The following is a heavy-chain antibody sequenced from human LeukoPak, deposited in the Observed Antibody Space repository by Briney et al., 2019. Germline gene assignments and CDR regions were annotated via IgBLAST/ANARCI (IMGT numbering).Heavy chain of an antibody. Sequence: GGSLRLSCAASGFTFSSYWMHWVRHAPGKGLVWVSVINNDGSGTNYADSVKGRPTISRDNAKNTLYLQMTSLGAEDTAVYYCVRGGFGHAMDVWGQGTTVTVSS. D-gene: IGHD3-10*01. CDR3: VRGGFGHAMDV. CDR1: GFTFSSYW. J-gene: IGHJ6*02. CDR2: INNDGSGT. V-gene: IGHV3-74*01.